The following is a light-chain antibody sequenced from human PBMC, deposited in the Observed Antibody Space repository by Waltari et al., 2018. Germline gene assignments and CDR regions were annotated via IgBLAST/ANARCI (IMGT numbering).Light chain of an antibody. Sequence: QSALTQPASVSGSPGPSIPISCTRTRSYVGGYNYLSCYRPHPGKPPKLMIYEVTNRPSGVSKRFTGSKAGKTASLTISGVQAGDEGDYDSSSYTSNRTVVFGGGTKLTVL. CDR3: SSYTSNRTVV. CDR2: EVT. V-gene: IGLV2-14*01. CDR1: RSYVGGYNY. J-gene: IGLJ2*01.